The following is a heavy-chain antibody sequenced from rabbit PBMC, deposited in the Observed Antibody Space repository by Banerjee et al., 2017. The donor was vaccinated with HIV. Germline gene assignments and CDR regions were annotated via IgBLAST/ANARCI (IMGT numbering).Heavy chain of an antibody. CDR3: VRGLISGRGWLWDL. V-gene: IGHV1S45*01. J-gene: IGHJ4*01. Sequence: QEQLVESGGGLVQPEGSLALTCKASGFTISSSYYMCWVRQAPGKGLEWIGCIYAGSGSAYYANWAKGRFTISKTSSTTVTLQMTSLTAADTATYFCVRGLISGRGWLWDLWGPGTLVTVS. D-gene: IGHD1-1*01. CDR1: GFTISSSYY. CDR2: IYAGSGSA.